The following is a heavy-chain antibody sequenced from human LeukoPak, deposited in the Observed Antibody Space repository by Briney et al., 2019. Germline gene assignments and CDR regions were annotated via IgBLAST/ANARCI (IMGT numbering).Heavy chain of an antibody. Sequence: GGSLRLSCAASGFTFSNAWMSWVRQAPGKGLVGVGRIKSKTDGGTTDYAAPVKGRFTISRDDSKNTLYLQMNSLKTEDTAVYYCTTGGTFTMIVVTPNDGMDVWGQGTTVTVSS. V-gene: IGHV3-15*01. CDR3: TTGGTFTMIVVTPNDGMDV. D-gene: IGHD3-22*01. CDR1: GFTFSNAW. CDR2: IKSKTDGGTT. J-gene: IGHJ6*02.